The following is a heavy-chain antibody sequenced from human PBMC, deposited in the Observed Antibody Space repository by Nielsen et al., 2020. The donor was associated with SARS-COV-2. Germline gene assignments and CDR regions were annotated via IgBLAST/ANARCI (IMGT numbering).Heavy chain of an antibody. V-gene: IGHV1-69*13. CDR3: ASTAPGRGSFASFGADY. D-gene: IGHD3-10*01. Sequence: SVKVSCKASGYTFTTNYIHWVRQAPGQGLEWMGGIIPIFGTANYAQKFQGRVTITADESTSTAYMELSSLRSEDTAVYYCASTAPGRGSFASFGADYWGQGTLVTVSS. CDR1: GYTFTTNY. J-gene: IGHJ4*02. CDR2: IIPIFGTA.